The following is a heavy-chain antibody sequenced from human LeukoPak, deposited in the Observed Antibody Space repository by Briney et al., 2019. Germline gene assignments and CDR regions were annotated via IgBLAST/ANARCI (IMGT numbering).Heavy chain of an antibody. D-gene: IGHD1-26*01. CDR3: AKGLNSGTYINFAY. CDR2: IGSSGANT. Sequence: TGGSLRLSCAAPGFTFSSYAMSWVRRAPGKGLEWVSAIGSSGANTYYADSVKGRFTISRDNSKNTLYLQMNSLRAEDTAVYYCAKGLNSGTYINFAYWGQGPLVTISS. CDR1: GFTFSSYA. J-gene: IGHJ4*02. V-gene: IGHV3-23*01.